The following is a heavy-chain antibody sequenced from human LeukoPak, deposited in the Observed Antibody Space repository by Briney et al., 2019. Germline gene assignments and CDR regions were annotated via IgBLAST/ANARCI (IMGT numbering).Heavy chain of an antibody. CDR1: GFTFSSYA. Sequence: PGGSLRLSCAASGFTFSSYAMHWVRQAPGKGLEWVAVISYDGSNKYYADSVKGRFTISRDNSKNTLYLQMNSLRAEDTAVYYCARLTGTYYYYYGMDAWGQGTTVTVSS. CDR2: ISYDGSNK. CDR3: ARLTGTYYYYYGMDA. D-gene: IGHD1-20*01. V-gene: IGHV3-30*04. J-gene: IGHJ6*02.